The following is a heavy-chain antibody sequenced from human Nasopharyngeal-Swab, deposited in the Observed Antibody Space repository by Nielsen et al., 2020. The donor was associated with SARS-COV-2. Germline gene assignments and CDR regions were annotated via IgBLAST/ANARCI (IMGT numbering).Heavy chain of an antibody. CDR2: ISGGGEST. Sequence: GESLKISCAASGFTFSEYAFHWVRQAPGKGLEWVSVISGGGESTHYADSVKGRFSISRVDSRETVYLQMNSLRAEDTAVYYCARDGIVVVPAAIFHLEYWGQGTLVTVSS. J-gene: IGHJ4*02. D-gene: IGHD2-2*02. CDR1: GFTFSEYA. V-gene: IGHV3-23*01. CDR3: ARDGIVVVPAAIFHLEY.